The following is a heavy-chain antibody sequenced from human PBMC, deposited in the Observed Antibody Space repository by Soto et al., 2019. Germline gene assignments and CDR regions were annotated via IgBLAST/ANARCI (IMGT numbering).Heavy chain of an antibody. D-gene: IGHD3-3*01. Sequence: ASVRVSCKASGYTFTSYGISWVRQTPGHELEWMGWISAYNGNTNYAQKLQGRVTMTTDTSTSTAYMELRSLRSDDTAVYYCARFGVVITDYYYYGMDVWGQGTTVTVSS. CDR1: GYTFTSYG. CDR2: ISAYNGNT. CDR3: ARFGVVITDYYYYGMDV. J-gene: IGHJ6*02. V-gene: IGHV1-18*01.